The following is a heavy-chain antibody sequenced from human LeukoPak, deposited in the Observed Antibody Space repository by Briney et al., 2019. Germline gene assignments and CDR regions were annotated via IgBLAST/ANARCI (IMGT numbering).Heavy chain of an antibody. CDR3: ARDSPRGCSYGYEFVFDY. V-gene: IGHV4-39*07. J-gene: IGHJ4*02. Sequence: SETLSLTCTVSGGSISSSSYYWGWIRQPPGKGLEWIGSIYYSGSTYYNPSLKSRVTISVDTSKNQSSLKLSSVTAADTAVYYCARDSPRGCSYGYEFVFDYWGQGTLVTVSS. D-gene: IGHD5-18*01. CDR2: IYYSGST. CDR1: GGSISSSSYY.